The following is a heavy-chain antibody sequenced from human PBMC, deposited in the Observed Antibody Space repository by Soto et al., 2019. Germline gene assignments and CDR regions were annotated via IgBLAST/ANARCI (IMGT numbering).Heavy chain of an antibody. CDR1: GFPFSSYG. CDR2: ISYDGSNQ. J-gene: IGHJ4*02. V-gene: IGHV3-30*18. CDR3: AKSRMGSSWYEGDS. D-gene: IGHD6-13*01. Sequence: QVELVESGGGVVQPGRSLRLSCAASGFPFSSYGMHWVRQASGKGLEWVAVISYDGSNQYYADSVKGRFTISRDNSKNTLYLEVNSLRPEDTAVYFCAKSRMGSSWYEGDSWGQGTLVTVSS.